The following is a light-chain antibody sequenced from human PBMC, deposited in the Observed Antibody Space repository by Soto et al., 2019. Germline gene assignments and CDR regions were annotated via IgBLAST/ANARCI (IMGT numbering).Light chain of an antibody. J-gene: IGLJ2*01. V-gene: IGLV1-40*01. Sequence: QSVLTQPPSVSGAPGQRVTISCSGNRSNIGAGFDVHGYQQLPGAAPKLLIYASTNRPSGVPDRFSGSKSDTSASLAITGLQIDDEADYYCQSYDTGLTGHVLFGGGTKLTVL. CDR2: AST. CDR1: RSNIGAGFD. CDR3: QSYDTGLTGHVL.